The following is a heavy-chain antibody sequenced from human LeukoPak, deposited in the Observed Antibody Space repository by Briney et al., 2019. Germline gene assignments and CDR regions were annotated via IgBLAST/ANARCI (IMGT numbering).Heavy chain of an antibody. V-gene: IGHV3-23*01. J-gene: IGHJ4*02. CDR2: LRGSGGST. Sequence: GGSLRLSCAASGFTFSTYGMSWVRQTPGKGLEWVSGLRGSGGSTNYADSVKGRFTISRDNSKNTLYLQMNSLRAEDTAVYYCAKDRNVGNSWYYFDYWGQGTLVTVSS. CDR1: GFTFSTYG. CDR3: AKDRNVGNSWYYFDY. D-gene: IGHD6-13*01.